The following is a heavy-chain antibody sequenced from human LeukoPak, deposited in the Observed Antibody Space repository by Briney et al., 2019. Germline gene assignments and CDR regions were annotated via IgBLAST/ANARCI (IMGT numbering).Heavy chain of an antibody. CDR2: IKSKTDGGTT. Sequence: PGGSLRLSCAASGFTFSNAWMSWVRQAPGKGLGWVGRIKSKTDGGTTDYAAPVKGRFTISRDDSKNTLYLQMNSLKTEDTAVYYCTTEGYCSGGSCYIYFQHWGQGTLVAVSS. CDR1: GFTFSNAW. CDR3: TTEGYCSGGSCYIYFQH. D-gene: IGHD2-15*01. J-gene: IGHJ1*01. V-gene: IGHV3-15*01.